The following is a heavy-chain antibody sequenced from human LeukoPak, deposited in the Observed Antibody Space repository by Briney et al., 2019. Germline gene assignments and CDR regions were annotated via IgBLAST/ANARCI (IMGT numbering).Heavy chain of an antibody. J-gene: IGHJ4*02. CDR2: INHSGST. Sequence: PSETLSLTCAVYGGSFSGYYWSWIRQPPGKGLEWIGEINHSGSTNYNPSLKSRVTISVDTSKNQFSLKLSSVTAADTAVYYCERGDPTNFDYWGQGTLVTVSS. V-gene: IGHV4-34*01. CDR1: GGSFSGYY. CDR3: ERGDPTNFDY.